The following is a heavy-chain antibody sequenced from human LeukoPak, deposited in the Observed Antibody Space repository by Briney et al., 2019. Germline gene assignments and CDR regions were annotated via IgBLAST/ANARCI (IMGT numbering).Heavy chain of an antibody. CDR1: GGSFSGYY. CDR2: INHSGST. D-gene: IGHD1-26*01. V-gene: IGHV4-34*01. Sequence: PSETLSLTCAVYGGSFSGYYWSWIRQPPGKGLEWIGEINHSGSTNYNPSLKSRVTISVDTSKNQFSPKLSSVTAADTAVYYCARPRGGSNRVGGHYNWFDPWGQGTLVTVSS. J-gene: IGHJ5*02. CDR3: ARPRGGSNRVGGHYNWFDP.